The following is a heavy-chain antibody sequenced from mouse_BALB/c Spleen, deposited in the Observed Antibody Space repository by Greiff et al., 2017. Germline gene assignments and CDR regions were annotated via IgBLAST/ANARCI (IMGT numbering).Heavy chain of an antibody. CDR3: NAWGKDYYAMDY. D-gene: IGHD2-1*01. Sequence: EVKLMESGAELVRSGASVKLSCTASGFNIKDYYMHWVKQRPEQGLEWIGWIDPENGDTEYAPKFQGKATMTADTSSNTAYLQLSSLTSEDTAVYYCNAWGKDYYAMDYWGQGTSVTVSS. J-gene: IGHJ4*01. V-gene: IGHV14-4*02. CDR2: IDPENGDT. CDR1: GFNIKDYY.